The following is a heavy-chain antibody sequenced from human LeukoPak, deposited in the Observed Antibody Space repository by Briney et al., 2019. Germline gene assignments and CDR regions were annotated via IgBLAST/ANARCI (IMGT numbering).Heavy chain of an antibody. J-gene: IGHJ4*02. CDR2: ISSSSSYI. CDR1: GFTFSSYS. Sequence: GGSLRLSCAASGFTFSSYSMNWVRQAPGKGLEWVSSISSSSSYIYYADSVKGRFTISRDNAKNSLYLQMNSLRAEDTAVYYCARDRWYGSALPFDYWGQGALVTVSS. CDR3: ARDRWYGSALPFDY. D-gene: IGHD3-10*01. V-gene: IGHV3-21*01.